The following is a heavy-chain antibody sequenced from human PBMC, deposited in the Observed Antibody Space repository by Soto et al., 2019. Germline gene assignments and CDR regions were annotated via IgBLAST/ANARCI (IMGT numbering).Heavy chain of an antibody. CDR3: ARDLGYYESDGYFDY. CDR1: GFTFSDNY. Sequence: GGSLRLSCAASGFTFSDNYMSWIRQAPGKGLEWVSYISSSGSIIYYADSVKGRFTISRDNAKNSLYLQMNSLRAEDTAVYYCARDLGYYESDGYFDYWGQGALVTISS. CDR2: ISSSGSII. D-gene: IGHD3-22*01. V-gene: IGHV3-11*01. J-gene: IGHJ4*02.